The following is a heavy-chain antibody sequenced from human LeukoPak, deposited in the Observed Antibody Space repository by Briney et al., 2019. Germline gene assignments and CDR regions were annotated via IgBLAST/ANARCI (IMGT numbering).Heavy chain of an antibody. CDR1: GGSISSSIYF. D-gene: IGHD3-10*01. J-gene: IGHJ4*02. Sequence: SETLSLTCTVSGGSISSSIYFWGWIRQPPGKGLECIGSIHYSGSTYHDPSLKSRVTVSLDTSKNQFSLKLSSVTAADTAVYYCARDGPSGSLDYWGQGTLVTVSS. CDR3: ARDGPSGSLDY. V-gene: IGHV4-39*07. CDR2: IHYSGST.